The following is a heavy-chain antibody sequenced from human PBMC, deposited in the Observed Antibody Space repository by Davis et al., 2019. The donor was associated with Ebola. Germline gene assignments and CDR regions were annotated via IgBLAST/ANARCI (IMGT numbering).Heavy chain of an antibody. CDR3: ARGFRVVVINGAPYGMDV. CDR1: GYTFTGYY. D-gene: IGHD3-22*01. CDR2: INPNSGGT. V-gene: IGHV1-2*04. Sequence: VKVSCKASGYTFTGYYMHWVRQAPGQGLEWMGWINPNSGGTNYAQKFQGWVTMTRDTSISTAYMELSRLRSDDTAVYYCARGFRVVVINGAPYGMDVWGQGTTVTVSS. J-gene: IGHJ6*02.